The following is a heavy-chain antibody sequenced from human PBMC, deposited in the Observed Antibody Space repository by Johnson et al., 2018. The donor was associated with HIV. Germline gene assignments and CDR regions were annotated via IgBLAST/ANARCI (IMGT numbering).Heavy chain of an antibody. CDR2: IRYDGSNN. D-gene: IGHD4-17*01. CDR3: AKDRTKDYGEYSGDAFDI. Sequence: QVQLVESGGGVVQPGGSLRLSCAASGFTFSSYGMHWVRQAPGKGLEWVAFIRYDGSNNYYADSVQGRFTISRDNSKNTLYLQMNSLRAEDTALYYCAKDRTKDYGEYSGDAFDIWGQGTMVTVSS. J-gene: IGHJ3*02. V-gene: IGHV3-30*02. CDR1: GFTFSSYG.